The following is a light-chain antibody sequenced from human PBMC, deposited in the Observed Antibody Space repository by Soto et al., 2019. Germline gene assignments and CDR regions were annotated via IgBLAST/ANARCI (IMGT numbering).Light chain of an antibody. CDR2: GAS. J-gene: IGKJ2*01. CDR1: QSVSSSY. V-gene: IGKV3-20*01. Sequence: DNVLTQSPGTLSLSPGERATLSCRASQSVSSSYLTWYQQKPGQAPRLLIYGASSRATDIPDRFSGSGSGTDFTLTISRLEPEDFAVYYWQQYDSSPVTFGQGTKLEIK. CDR3: QQYDSSPVT.